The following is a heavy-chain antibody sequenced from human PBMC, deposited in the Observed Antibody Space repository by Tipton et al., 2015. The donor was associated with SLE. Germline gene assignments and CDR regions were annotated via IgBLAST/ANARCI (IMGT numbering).Heavy chain of an antibody. D-gene: IGHD3-10*01. CDR2: IHDSEST. Sequence: TLSLTCTVSGGSISGHYWNWIRQTPGKELEWLGYIHDSESTIYNPSLKSRVSISVDTSKNQFSLRLNSVTAADTAVYYCARDSGGSDVWGQGTTVTVSS. J-gene: IGHJ6*02. CDR3: ARDSGGSDV. V-gene: IGHV4-59*11. CDR1: GGSISGHY.